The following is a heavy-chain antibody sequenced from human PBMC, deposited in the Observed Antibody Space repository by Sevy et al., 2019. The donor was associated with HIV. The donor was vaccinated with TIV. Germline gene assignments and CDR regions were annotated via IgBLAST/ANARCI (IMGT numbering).Heavy chain of an antibody. V-gene: IGHV3-23*01. D-gene: IGHD3-22*01. Sequence: GGSLRLSCAVSGFTFGNYAMSWVRQAPGKGLEWVSSITSSGDTTYYTDSVKGRFTISRDNSKNTLYLQMHSLRVEDTGVYFCSQEQGYYYDRPGEYCFDYWGQGTLVTVSS. J-gene: IGHJ4*02. CDR2: ITSSGDTT. CDR1: GFTFGNYA. CDR3: SQEQGYYYDRPGEYCFDY.